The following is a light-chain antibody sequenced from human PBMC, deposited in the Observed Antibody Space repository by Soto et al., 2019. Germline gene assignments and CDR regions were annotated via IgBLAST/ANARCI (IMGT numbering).Light chain of an antibody. CDR1: SSDVGGYDY. CDR3: SSYTSSSTSCV. CDR2: DVS. V-gene: IGLV2-14*01. Sequence: QSALTQPASVSGSPGQSITISCTGSSSDVGGYDYVSWYQQHPGKPPKLMIYDVSNRPSGVSDRFSGSKSGNTASLTISGLQAEDEADYYCSSYTSSSTSCVFGTGPKLTVL. J-gene: IGLJ1*01.